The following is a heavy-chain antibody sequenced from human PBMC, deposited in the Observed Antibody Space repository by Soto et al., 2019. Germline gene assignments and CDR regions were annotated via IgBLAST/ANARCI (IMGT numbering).Heavy chain of an antibody. CDR2: INPSGGST. V-gene: IGHV1-46*01. D-gene: IGHD2-2*01. Sequence: ASVKVSCKASGYTFTSYYMHWVRQAPGQGLEWMGIINPSGGSTSYAQKFQGRVTMTRDTSTSTVYMELSSLRSEDTAVYYCARSLIVVVPAAMGPYGMDVWGQGTTVTSP. J-gene: IGHJ6*02. CDR1: GYTFTSYY. CDR3: ARSLIVVVPAAMGPYGMDV.